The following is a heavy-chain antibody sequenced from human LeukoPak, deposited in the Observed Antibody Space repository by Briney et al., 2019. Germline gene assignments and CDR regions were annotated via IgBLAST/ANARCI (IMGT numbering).Heavy chain of an antibody. Sequence: SVKVSCKASGGTFSSYAISWVRQAPGQGLEWMGGIIPIFGTANYAQKFQGRVTITADESTSTAYMELSSPRSEDTAVYYCARDHTGWFDPWGQGTLVTVSS. CDR3: ARDHTGWFDP. J-gene: IGHJ5*02. CDR1: GGTFSSYA. D-gene: IGHD2-8*02. CDR2: IIPIFGTA. V-gene: IGHV1-69*13.